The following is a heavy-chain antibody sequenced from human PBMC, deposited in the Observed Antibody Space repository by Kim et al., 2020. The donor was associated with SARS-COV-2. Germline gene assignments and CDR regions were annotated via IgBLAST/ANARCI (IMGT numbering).Heavy chain of an antibody. J-gene: IGHJ1*01. Sequence: SVKVSCKASGGTFSSYAISWVRQAPGQGLEWMGGIIPIFGTANYAQKFQGRVTITADESTSTAYMELSSLRSEDTAVYYCASPDLDYGGNSYSQHWGQGTLVTVSS. D-gene: IGHD4-17*01. CDR3: ASPDLDYGGNSYSQH. CDR1: GGTFSSYA. V-gene: IGHV1-69*13. CDR2: IIPIFGTA.